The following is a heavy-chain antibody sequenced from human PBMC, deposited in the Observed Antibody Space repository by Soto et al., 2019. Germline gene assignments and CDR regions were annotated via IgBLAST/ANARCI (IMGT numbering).Heavy chain of an antibody. Sequence: GGSLRLSCAASGFTFSTYAMSWVRQAPGKGLEWVSSISGSGGSTYYADSVKGRFTISRDNSKNTLFLQMNSLRAEDTAVYYCARRGMLGSSSSYYYMDVWGKGTTVTVSS. CDR3: ARRGMLGSSSSYYYMDV. D-gene: IGHD6-6*01. CDR2: ISGSGGST. J-gene: IGHJ6*03. V-gene: IGHV3-23*01. CDR1: GFTFSTYA.